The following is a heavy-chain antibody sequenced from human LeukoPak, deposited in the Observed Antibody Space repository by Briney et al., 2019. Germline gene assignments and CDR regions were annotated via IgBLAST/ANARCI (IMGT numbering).Heavy chain of an antibody. D-gene: IGHD3-3*01. J-gene: IGHJ6*03. CDR3: ARLGRITIFGVVIHTNYYYYMDV. Sequence: GASVKVSCKASGYTFTSYGISWVRQAPGQGLEWMGWISAYNGNTNYAQKLQGRVTMTTDTSTSTAYMELRSLRSDDTAVYYCARLGRITIFGVVIHTNYYYYMDVWGKGTTVTVSS. V-gene: IGHV1-18*01. CDR1: GYTFTSYG. CDR2: ISAYNGNT.